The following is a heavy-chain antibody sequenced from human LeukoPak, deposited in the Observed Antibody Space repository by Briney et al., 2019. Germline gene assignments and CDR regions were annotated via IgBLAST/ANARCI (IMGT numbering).Heavy chain of an antibody. D-gene: IGHD3-9*01. J-gene: IGHJ4*02. V-gene: IGHV1-24*01. CDR1: GNTLSELS. CDR3: ARGVGAEGYDILTGYAH. CDR2: FDPEDGET. Sequence: ASVKVSCKVSGNTLSELSMHWVRQAPGKGLEWMGRFDPEDGETIYAQKFQGRVTLTEDTSTDTAYMELGSLRSEDTAVYYCARGVGAEGYDILTGYAHWGQGTLVTVSS.